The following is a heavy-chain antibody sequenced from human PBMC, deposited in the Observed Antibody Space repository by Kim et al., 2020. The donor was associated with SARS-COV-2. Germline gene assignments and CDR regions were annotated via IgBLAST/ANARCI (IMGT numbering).Heavy chain of an antibody. Sequence: FQGRVTITRDTSASTAYMELSTLRSEDTAVYYCARSYCSSTSCYALYFDYWGQGTLVTVSS. CDR3: ARSYCSSTSCYALYFDY. D-gene: IGHD2-2*01. J-gene: IGHJ4*02. V-gene: IGHV1-3*01.